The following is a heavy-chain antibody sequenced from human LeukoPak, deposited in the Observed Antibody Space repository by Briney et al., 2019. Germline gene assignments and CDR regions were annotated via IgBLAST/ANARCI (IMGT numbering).Heavy chain of an antibody. CDR3: ARGFSSSWYFNWFDP. D-gene: IGHD6-13*01. V-gene: IGHV4-59*08. CDR2: IYYSGST. J-gene: IGHJ5*02. CDR1: GGSISSYY. Sequence: SETLSLTCTVSGGSISSYYWSWIRQPPGKGLEWIGYIYYSGSTNYNPSLKSRVSISVDTSKNQFSLKLSSVTAADTAVYYCARGFSSSWYFNWFDPWGQGTLVTVSS.